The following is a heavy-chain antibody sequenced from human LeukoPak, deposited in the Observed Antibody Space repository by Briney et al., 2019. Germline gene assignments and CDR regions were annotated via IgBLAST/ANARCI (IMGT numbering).Heavy chain of an antibody. CDR2: IYYSGST. D-gene: IGHD3-22*01. V-gene: IGHV4-39*01. J-gene: IGHJ4*02. CDR3: ARNRAYYYDSSGPSYFRY. CDR1: GGSISSSSYY. Sequence: SETLSLTCTVSGGSISSSSYYWGWIRQPPGKGLEWIGSIYYSGSTYYNPSLKSRVTISVDTSKNQFSLKLSSVTAADTAVYYCARNRAYYYDSSGPSYFRYWGQGTLVTVSS.